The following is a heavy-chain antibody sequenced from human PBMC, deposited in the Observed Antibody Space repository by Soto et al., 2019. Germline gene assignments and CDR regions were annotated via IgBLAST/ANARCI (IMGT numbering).Heavy chain of an antibody. CDR1: GGSISSGGYS. D-gene: IGHD6-6*01. J-gene: IGHJ3*02. V-gene: IGHV4-30-2*01. Sequence: QLQLQESGSGLVKPSQTLSLTCAVSGGSISSGGYSWSWIRRPPGKGLEWIGYIYHSGSTYYNPSLKSRVTISVDRSKNQFSLKLSSVTAADTAVYYCARVQVLSSDAFDIWGQGTMVTVSS. CDR2: IYHSGST. CDR3: ARVQVLSSDAFDI.